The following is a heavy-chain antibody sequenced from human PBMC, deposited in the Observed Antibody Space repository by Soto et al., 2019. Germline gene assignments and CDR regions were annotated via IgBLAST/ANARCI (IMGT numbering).Heavy chain of an antibody. D-gene: IGHD4-17*01. V-gene: IGHV3-74*01. CDR2: INSDGSST. CDR3: ERDPVTTYYYYGMDV. J-gene: IGHJ6*02. Sequence: GGSLRLSCAASGFTFSSYWMHWVRQAPGKGLVWVSRINSDGSSTSYADSVKGRFTISRDNAKNTLYLQMNSLRAEDTAVYYCERDPVTTYYYYGMDVWGQGTTVTVSS. CDR1: GFTFSSYW.